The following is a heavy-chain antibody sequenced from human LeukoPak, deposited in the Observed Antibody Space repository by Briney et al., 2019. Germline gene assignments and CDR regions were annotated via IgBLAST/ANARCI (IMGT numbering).Heavy chain of an antibody. CDR1: GFTFSSYA. Sequence: PGGSLRLSCAASGFTFSSYAMSWVRQAPGKGLEWVSAISGSGGSTYYADSVKGRFTISRDNSKNTLYLQMNSLRAEDTAVYHCANLGKITPPQDIWGQGTMVTVSS. V-gene: IGHV3-23*01. CDR3: ANLGKITPPQDI. CDR2: ISGSGGST. J-gene: IGHJ3*02. D-gene: IGHD3-16*01.